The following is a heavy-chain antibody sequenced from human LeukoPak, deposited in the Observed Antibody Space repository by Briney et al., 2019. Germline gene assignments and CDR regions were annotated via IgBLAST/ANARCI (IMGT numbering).Heavy chain of an antibody. CDR3: ARLGSVSGPLGP. D-gene: IGHD2-15*01. V-gene: IGHV4-34*01. Sequence: SETLSLTCAVYGGSFSGYYWSWIRQPPGKGLEWIGEINHSGSTNYNPSLKSRVTISVDTSKNQFSLKLSSVTAADTAVYYCARLGSVSGPLGPWGQGTLVTVSS. CDR1: GGSFSGYY. CDR2: INHSGST. J-gene: IGHJ5*02.